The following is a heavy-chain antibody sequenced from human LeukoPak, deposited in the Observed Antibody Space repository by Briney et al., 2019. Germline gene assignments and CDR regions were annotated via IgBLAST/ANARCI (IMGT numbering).Heavy chain of an antibody. D-gene: IGHD3-3*01. CDR3: ARKHAGRFFNWFDP. V-gene: IGHV4-30-2*01. J-gene: IGHJ5*02. CDR2: IYHSGST. CDR1: GGSISSGGYS. Sequence: SETLSLTCAVSGGSISSGGYSWSWIRQPPGKGLEWIGYIYHSGSTYYNPSLKSRVTISVDRSKNQFSLKLSSVTAADTAVYYCARKHAGRFFNWFDPWGQGTLVTVSS.